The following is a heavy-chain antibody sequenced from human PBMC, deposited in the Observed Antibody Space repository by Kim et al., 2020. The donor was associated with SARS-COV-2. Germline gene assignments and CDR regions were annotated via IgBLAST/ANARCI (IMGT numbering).Heavy chain of an antibody. J-gene: IGHJ5*02. V-gene: IGHV3-48*02. D-gene: IGHD2-21*02. CDR1: GFTFSSYS. Sequence: GGSLRLSCAASGFTFSSYSMNWVRQAPGKGLEWVSYISSSSSTIYYADSVKGRFTISRDNAKNSLYLQMNSLRDEDTAVYYCARGRHCGGDCYSGGHFDPWGQGTLVTVSS. CDR2: ISSSSSTI. CDR3: ARGRHCGGDCYSGGHFDP.